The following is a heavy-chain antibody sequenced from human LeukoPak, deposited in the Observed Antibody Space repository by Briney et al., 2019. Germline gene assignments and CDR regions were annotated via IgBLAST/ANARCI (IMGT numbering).Heavy chain of an antibody. CDR3: ARRGDGGRAFDI. CDR2: IYSGGPT. Sequence: GGSLRLSCADSGFTVSSKYMTWVRQAPGKGLEWVSVIYSGGPTYYEDSVKGRVTISRDNSENTVYLQMNSLRVEDTAMYYCARRGDGGRAFDIWGQGTMVTVSS. CDR1: GFTVSSKY. V-gene: IGHV3-66*01. J-gene: IGHJ3*02.